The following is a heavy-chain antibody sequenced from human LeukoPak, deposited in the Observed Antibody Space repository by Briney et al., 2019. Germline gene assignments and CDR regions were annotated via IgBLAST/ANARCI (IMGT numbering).Heavy chain of an antibody. J-gene: IGHJ4*02. Sequence: GGSLRLSCAASGFNFGSYAMNWVRQAPGKGLEWVSSISSGSSFIYYADSVKGRFTISRDNAKNSLYLQMNSLRAEDTAVYYCARTRVVVVAATHFDYWGQGTLVTVSS. CDR1: GFNFGSYA. D-gene: IGHD2-15*01. CDR2: ISSGSSFI. V-gene: IGHV3-21*01. CDR3: ARTRVVVVAATHFDY.